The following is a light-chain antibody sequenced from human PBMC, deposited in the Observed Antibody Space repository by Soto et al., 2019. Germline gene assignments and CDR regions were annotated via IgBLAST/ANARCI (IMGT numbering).Light chain of an antibody. V-gene: IGKV3-15*01. CDR2: HAS. CDR1: QSVSDK. CDR3: QQYNNWAPRT. Sequence: EIVMTQSPATLSVYPGERATLSFRASQSVSDKLAWYQQKPGQAPRLLIYHASASATGIPARFSGSGSGTEFTLTTSGRQPADFAVYYCQQYNNWAPRTFGQGTKVDI. J-gene: IGKJ1*01.